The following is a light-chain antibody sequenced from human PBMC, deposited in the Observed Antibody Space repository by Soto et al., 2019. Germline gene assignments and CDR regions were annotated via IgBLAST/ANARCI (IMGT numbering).Light chain of an antibody. V-gene: IGKV1-5*01. CDR1: QSVGSW. CDR3: QQYDNYPRT. J-gene: IGKJ4*01. CDR2: DAS. Sequence: DIQITQSPSTLSASVGDRVTISCRASQSVGSWLAWYQQKPGKAPKFLIYDASTLESGVPSRFSGSGSGAEFTLTISSLQPDDFATYYCQQYDNYPRTFGGGTKVEI.